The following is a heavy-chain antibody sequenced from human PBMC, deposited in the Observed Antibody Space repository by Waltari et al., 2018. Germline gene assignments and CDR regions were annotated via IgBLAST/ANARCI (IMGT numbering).Heavy chain of an antibody. CDR1: GFTFSSYS. Sequence: EVQLVESGGGLVQPGGSLRLSCAASGFTFSSYSMNWVRQAPGKGLGWVSYISSSSSTIYYADSVKGRVTISRDNAKNSLYLQMNSLRAEDTAVYYCARDIAGTYAFDIWGQGTMVTVSS. V-gene: IGHV3-48*04. J-gene: IGHJ3*02. D-gene: IGHD1-1*01. CDR2: ISSSSSTI. CDR3: ARDIAGTYAFDI.